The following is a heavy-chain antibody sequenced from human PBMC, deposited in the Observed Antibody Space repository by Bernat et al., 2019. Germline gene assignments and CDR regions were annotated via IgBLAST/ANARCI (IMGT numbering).Heavy chain of an antibody. D-gene: IGHD2-15*01. CDR2: IYTSGGT. V-gene: IGHV4-4*07. J-gene: IGHJ6*02. Sequence: QVQLQESGPGLVKPSQTLSLTCTVSGGSISSYYWSWIRQPAGKGLEWIGRIYTSGGTNYNPSLKSRVTMSVDTSKNQFSLKLSSVTAADTAVYYCARDFVLRGNGMDVWGQGTTVTVSS. CDR1: GGSISSYY. CDR3: ARDFVLRGNGMDV.